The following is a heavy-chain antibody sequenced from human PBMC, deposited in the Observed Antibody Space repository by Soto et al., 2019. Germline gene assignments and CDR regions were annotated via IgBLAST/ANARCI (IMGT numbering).Heavy chain of an antibody. D-gene: IGHD5-18*01. J-gene: IGHJ6*02. CDR3: ASGGYSYGYADYYGMDV. CDR2: IIPIFGTA. CDR1: GGTFSSYA. V-gene: IGHV1-69*01. Sequence: QVQLVQSGAEVKKPGSSVKVSCKASGGTFSSYAISWVRQAPGPGLEWMGGIIPIFGTANYAQKFQGRVTITADESTSTAYMELSSLRSEDTAVYYCASGGYSYGYADYYGMDVWGQGTTVTVSS.